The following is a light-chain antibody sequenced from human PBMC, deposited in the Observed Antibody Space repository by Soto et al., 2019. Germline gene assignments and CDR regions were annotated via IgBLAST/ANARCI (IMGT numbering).Light chain of an antibody. CDR1: SSDVGRYDY. CDR3: SSYTSDSSYV. V-gene: IGLV2-14*01. J-gene: IGLJ1*01. Sequence: QSALTQPASVSGSPGQSITISCTGTSSDVGRYDYVSWYQQHPGKAPELTIYAVSNRPSGVSNRFSASKSGNTAYLFISGLQAEDEADYYCSSYTSDSSYVFGSGTKATVL. CDR2: AVS.